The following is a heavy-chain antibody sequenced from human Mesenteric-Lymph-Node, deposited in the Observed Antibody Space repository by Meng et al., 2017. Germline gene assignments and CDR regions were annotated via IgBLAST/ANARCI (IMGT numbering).Heavy chain of an antibody. CDR2: VNGNSGDT. D-gene: IGHD6-19*01. CDR1: GYTFNNYG. J-gene: IGHJ1*01. CDR3: ARVSVPGKAYFQH. Sequence: ASVKVSCKASGYTFNNYGFTWVRQAPGQGLEWMGWVNGNSGDTNYAQKFQGRVTMTRDTSISTVYMELTSLRSDDTAIYYCARVSVPGKAYFQHWGQGTLVTVSS. V-gene: IGHV1-18*01.